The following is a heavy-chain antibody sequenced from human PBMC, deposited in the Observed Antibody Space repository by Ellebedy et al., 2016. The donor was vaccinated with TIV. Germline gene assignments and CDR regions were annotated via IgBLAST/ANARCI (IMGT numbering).Heavy chain of an antibody. J-gene: IGHJ4*02. Sequence: GESLKISCAASGFTFSSYSMNWVRQTPGKGLEWLSYITGTSNTMFYADSMEGRFTISRDNAKNSLYLQMNSLRDEDTAVYYCARGALTGTTRYFDFWGQGTLVTVSS. V-gene: IGHV3-48*02. CDR2: ITGTSNTM. CDR3: ARGALTGTTRYFDF. D-gene: IGHD1-20*01. CDR1: GFTFSSYS.